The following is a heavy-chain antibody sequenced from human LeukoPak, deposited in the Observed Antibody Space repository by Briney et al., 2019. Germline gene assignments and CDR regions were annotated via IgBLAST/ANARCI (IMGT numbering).Heavy chain of an antibody. CDR1: GFTFSSYA. CDR3: ARASSGWYGY. CDR2: ISSNGGST. J-gene: IGHJ4*02. Sequence: PGGSLRLSCVVSGFTFSSYAMHWVRQAPGKGLEYVSAISSNGGSTYYANPVKGRFTISRDNSKNTLYLQMGSPRVEDMAVYYCARASSGWYGYWGQGTLVTVSS. D-gene: IGHD6-19*01. V-gene: IGHV3-64*01.